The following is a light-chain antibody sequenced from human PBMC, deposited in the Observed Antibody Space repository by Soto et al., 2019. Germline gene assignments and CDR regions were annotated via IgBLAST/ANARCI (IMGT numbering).Light chain of an antibody. J-gene: IGKJ2*01. CDR2: GPS. CDR3: QQYGSSPYT. V-gene: IGKV3-20*01. CDR1: QSVSSNY. Sequence: EIVLTQTPGTLSLSPGERVTLSCRASQSVSSNYLAWYQPKPGQAPRLLIYGPSSRATGIPDRFSGSGSGTDFTLTISRLEPEDFAVYYCQQYGSSPYTFGQGTKLEIK.